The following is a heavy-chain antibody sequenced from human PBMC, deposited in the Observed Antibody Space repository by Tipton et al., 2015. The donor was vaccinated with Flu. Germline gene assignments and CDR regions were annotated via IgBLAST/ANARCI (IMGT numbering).Heavy chain of an antibody. Sequence: TLSLTCTVSGGSMRSGSFYWSWIRQPAGKGLEWIGRIYTNGNTDYNPSLKSPVTISIDTSKNQFSLRLNSVTAADTAVYYCARRDYSNYVSDPKNWFDPWGQGTLVTVSS. CDR2: IYTNGNT. D-gene: IGHD4-11*01. CDR3: ARRDYSNYVSDPKNWFDP. V-gene: IGHV4-61*02. CDR1: GGSMRSGSFY. J-gene: IGHJ5*02.